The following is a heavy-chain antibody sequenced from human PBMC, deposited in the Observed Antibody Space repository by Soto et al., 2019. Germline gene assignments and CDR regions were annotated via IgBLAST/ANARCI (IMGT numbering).Heavy chain of an antibody. D-gene: IGHD3-22*01. CDR3: ARGLVGRYYDSSGYYYPYYYGMDV. V-gene: IGHV4-34*01. Sequence: SETLSLTCAVYGVSFSGYYWSWIRQPPGKGLEWIGEINHSGSTNYNPSLKSRVTISVDTSKNQFSLKLSSVTAADTAVYYCARGLVGRYYDSSGYYYPYYYGMDVWGQGTTVTVSS. CDR1: GVSFSGYY. CDR2: INHSGST. J-gene: IGHJ6*02.